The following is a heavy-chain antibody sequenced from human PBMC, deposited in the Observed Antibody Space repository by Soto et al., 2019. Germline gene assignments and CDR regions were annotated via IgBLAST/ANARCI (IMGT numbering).Heavy chain of an antibody. V-gene: IGHV3-15*07. CDR1: GFTFSNAW. J-gene: IGHJ6*02. CDR3: TALGSHYYYHNFDV. CDR2: IKMKSEGATT. Sequence: EAQLWESGGGLVTPGGSLRLSCEASGFTFSNAWMNWVRQAPGKGLEWVGLIKMKSEGATTHYAAPVNGRFTISRDDSKKMLYLQMSSLKPEDTAVYYCTALGSHYYYHNFDVWGQGTTVAVSS.